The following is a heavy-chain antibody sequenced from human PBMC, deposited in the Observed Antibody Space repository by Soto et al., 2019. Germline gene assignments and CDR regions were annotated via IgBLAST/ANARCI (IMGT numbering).Heavy chain of an antibody. D-gene: IGHD3-3*01. CDR3: ARRLRQISGVVNSDGFDI. CDR2: IYYSGSS. Sequence: QVQLQESGPGLVKPSETLSLTCTVSGGSLSRYYWSWIRQPPGKGLDWIGYIYYSGSSTYNPSLKSRVSISVVTSKNQFSLNLSSVTAADTAVYYCARRLRQISGVVNSDGFDIWGQGTMVTVSS. CDR1: GGSLSRYY. V-gene: IGHV4-59*08. J-gene: IGHJ3*02.